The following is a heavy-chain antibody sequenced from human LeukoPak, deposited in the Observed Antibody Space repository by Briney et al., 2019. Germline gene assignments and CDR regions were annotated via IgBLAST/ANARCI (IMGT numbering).Heavy chain of an antibody. Sequence: KPSETLSLTCTVSGGSISSSDYYWGWIRQPPGKGLEWIGSIYYSGSTYYNPSLKSRVTISVDTSKNQFSLKLSSVTAADTAVYYCGRDSLGGGTIDYWGQGTLVTVSS. CDR3: GRDSLGGGTIDY. CDR2: IYYSGST. J-gene: IGHJ4*02. V-gene: IGHV4-39*07. CDR1: GGSISSSDYY. D-gene: IGHD1-26*01.